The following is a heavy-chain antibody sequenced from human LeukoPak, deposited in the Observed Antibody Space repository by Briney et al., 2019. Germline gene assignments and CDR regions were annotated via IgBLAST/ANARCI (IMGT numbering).Heavy chain of an antibody. CDR1: GITISESA. D-gene: IGHD3-3*01. Sequence: PGGSLRLSCAASGITISESAMSWVRQAPGKGLEWVSAITDSGVKTYYADSVKGRFTISRDNSKNTLYLQMTSLRVEDTAMYFCAKSHLLWGQGTLVTVAS. V-gene: IGHV3-23*01. CDR2: ITDSGVKT. CDR3: AKSHLL. J-gene: IGHJ4*02.